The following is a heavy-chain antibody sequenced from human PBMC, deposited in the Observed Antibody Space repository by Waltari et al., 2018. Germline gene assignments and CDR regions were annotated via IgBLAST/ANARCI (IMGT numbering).Heavy chain of an antibody. Sequence: QVQLVQSGAEVKKPGSSVKVSCKASGGTFSSYAISWVRQAPGQGLEWMGRIIPIFGTANYAQKFQGRVTITADKSTSTAYMELSSLRSEDTAVYYCARDPRLPVVVAATPWKNYYYGMDVWGQGTTVTVSS. V-gene: IGHV1-69*08. CDR2: IIPIFGTA. D-gene: IGHD2-15*01. CDR1: GGTFSSYA. CDR3: ARDPRLPVVVAATPWKNYYYGMDV. J-gene: IGHJ6*02.